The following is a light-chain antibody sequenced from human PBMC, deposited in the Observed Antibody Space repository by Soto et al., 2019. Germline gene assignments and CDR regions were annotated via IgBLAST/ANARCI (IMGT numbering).Light chain of an antibody. CDR3: SSYTSSSTYV. CDR1: SSDVGGYNY. V-gene: IGLV2-14*01. Sequence: HSVLTQPASVSGSPGQSIAISCTGTSSDVGGYNYVSWYQQHPGKAPKLMVYDVSNRPSGVSNRFSGSKSGNTASLTISGLRAEDEADYYCSSYTSSSTYVFGTGTKVTVL. CDR2: DVS. J-gene: IGLJ1*01.